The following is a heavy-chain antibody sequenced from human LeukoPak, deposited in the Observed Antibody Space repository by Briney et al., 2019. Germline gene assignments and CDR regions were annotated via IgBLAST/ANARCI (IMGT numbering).Heavy chain of an antibody. CDR3: ARDGGFGLTAMGPPDF. CDR2: INPNSGAT. Sequence: GASVKVSCKASGYTFTGYYMHWVRQAPGQGLEWMGWINPNSGATNYAQNFRGRVTMTRDTSISTAYMELSRLKSDDTAVYYCARDGGFGLTAMGPPDFWGQGTLVTVSS. CDR1: GYTFTGYY. D-gene: IGHD5-18*01. J-gene: IGHJ4*02. V-gene: IGHV1-2*02.